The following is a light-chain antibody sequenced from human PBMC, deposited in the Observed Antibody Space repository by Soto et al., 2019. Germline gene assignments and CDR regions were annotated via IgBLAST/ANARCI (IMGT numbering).Light chain of an antibody. CDR3: SSYAGSNKLV. CDR2: EVN. CDR1: SSDVGSYNY. V-gene: IGLV2-8*01. J-gene: IGLJ1*01. Sequence: QSALTQPPSASGSPGQSVTISCTGTSSDVGSYNYVSWFQQHPGKAPKLIISEVNKRPSGVPDRFSGSKSGNTAFLTVSGLQAEDEADYYCSSYAGSNKLVFGTGTKLTVL.